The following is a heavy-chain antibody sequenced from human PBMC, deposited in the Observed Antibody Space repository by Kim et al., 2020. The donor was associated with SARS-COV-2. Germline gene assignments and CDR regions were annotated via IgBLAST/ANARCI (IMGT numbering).Heavy chain of an antibody. V-gene: IGHV4-39*01. CDR3: ARHGDVVVPAAIMGGFDY. CDR1: GGSISSSSYY. CDR2: IYYSGST. D-gene: IGHD2-2*01. J-gene: IGHJ4*02. Sequence: SETLSLTCTVSGGSISSSSYYWGWIRQPPGKGLEWIGSIYYSGSTYYNPSLKSRVTISVDTSKNQFSLKLSSVTAADTAVYYCARHGDVVVPAAIMGGFDYWGQGTLVTVSS.